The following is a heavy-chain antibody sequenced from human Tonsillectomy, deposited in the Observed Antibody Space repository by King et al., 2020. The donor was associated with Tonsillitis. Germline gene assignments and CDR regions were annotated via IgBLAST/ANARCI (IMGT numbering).Heavy chain of an antibody. CDR1: GFTFSSSG. V-gene: IGHV3-30*02. CDR2: THYDGSKS. Sequence: VQLVESGGGVVQPGGSLRLSCVASGFTFSSSGMHWVRQAPGKGLEWLAFTHYDGSKSYYSDSVKGRFTISRDNSKNTRDRQMNSLRCEDTAVLDCVKDIGTGDLPHWFDYGGQGTRGTVSS. CDR3: VKDIGTGDLPHWFDY. J-gene: IGHJ4*02. D-gene: IGHD3-16*01.